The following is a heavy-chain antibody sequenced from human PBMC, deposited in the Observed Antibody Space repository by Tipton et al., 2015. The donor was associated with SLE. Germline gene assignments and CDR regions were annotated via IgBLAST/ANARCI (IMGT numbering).Heavy chain of an antibody. Sequence: SLRLSCAASGFTFSTYWMHWVRQVPGKGLVWVSRINTDGSTTSYADSVKGRFTVSRDNARNTLYLQMNSLRVEDTAVYFCATDGISARPSDAFDVWGQGTLVTVAS. CDR2: INTDGSTT. CDR1: GFTFSTYW. V-gene: IGHV3-74*01. CDR3: ATDGISARPSDAFDV. D-gene: IGHD6-6*01. J-gene: IGHJ3*01.